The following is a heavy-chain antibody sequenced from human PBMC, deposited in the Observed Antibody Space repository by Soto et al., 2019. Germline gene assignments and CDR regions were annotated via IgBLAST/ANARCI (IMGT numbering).Heavy chain of an antibody. Sequence: SETLSVTCVLHGYSISSGYYWGWIRQPPVKGLECIPSINHGGSPYYNPSLNSRVTLSIDMTNSPVSLILNSVTAADTAVYYCARVGPWVPYFYDSSPYNCGNWFDPWGQGTMVTVSS. CDR3: ARVGPWVPYFYDSSPYNCGNWFDP. J-gene: IGHJ5*02. V-gene: IGHV4-38-2*01. CDR2: INHGGSP. D-gene: IGHD3-22*01. CDR1: GYSISSGYY.